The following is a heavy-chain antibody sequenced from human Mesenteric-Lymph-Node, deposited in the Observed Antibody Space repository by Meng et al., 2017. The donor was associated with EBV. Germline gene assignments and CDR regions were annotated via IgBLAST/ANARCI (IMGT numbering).Heavy chain of an antibody. J-gene: IGHJ5*01. CDR3: ARRLHYYGCLGS. CDR2: IYYSGST. Sequence: SAILSLTCHVYGDVLSCSCYYWGWIRQHPGKGREWIGSIYYSGSTYYNPSFKSRVTISVDKSKTQFSLKLSSVTAADTAVYYCARRLHYYGCLGSWSPGNLVHVAS. D-gene: IGHD3-10*01. CDR1: GDVLSCSCYY. V-gene: IGHV4-39*01.